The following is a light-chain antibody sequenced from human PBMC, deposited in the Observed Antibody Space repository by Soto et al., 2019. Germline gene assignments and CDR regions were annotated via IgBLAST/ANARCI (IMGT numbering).Light chain of an antibody. V-gene: IGKV1-5*03. Sequence: DVQMTQSPSTLSAYVGDTVSITCRASQSVDIWLAWYQQRPGKAPQLLIYKTSTLQTGVPSRFSGSGSGTEYTLTINSLQPEDSANYYCHQYDGTPYTFGQGTKVEI. J-gene: IGKJ2*01. CDR2: KTS. CDR3: HQYDGTPYT. CDR1: QSVDIW.